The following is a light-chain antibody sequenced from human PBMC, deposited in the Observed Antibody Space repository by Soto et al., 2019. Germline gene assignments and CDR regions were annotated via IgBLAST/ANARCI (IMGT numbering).Light chain of an antibody. V-gene: IGKV3-20*01. CDR2: GAS. CDR1: QSVSSSY. CDR3: QQFSSYPLT. Sequence: EIVLTQSPCTLSLSPGERATLSCRASQSVSSSYLAWYQQKPGQAPRLLIYGASTRATGIPARFSGSGSGTDFTLTISRLEPEDFAVYYCQQFSSYPLTFGGGTKVDIK. J-gene: IGKJ4*01.